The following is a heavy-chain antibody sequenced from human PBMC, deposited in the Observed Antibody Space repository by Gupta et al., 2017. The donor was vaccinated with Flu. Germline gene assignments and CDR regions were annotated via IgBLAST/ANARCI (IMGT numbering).Heavy chain of an antibody. V-gene: IGHV1-69*06. Sequence: QEQLVQSGAEVKKAGSSVRVSCKTSADTFNNFGISWVRQAPAQGLEWLGGISPIYGAGNYAQKFKGRATIIADKTSTTVYLELKSLTSEDTAVYFCARGTDSSGWPYYDFWGQGTQVTVSS. CDR2: ISPIYGAG. D-gene: IGHD6-19*01. CDR3: ARGTDSSGWPYYDF. CDR1: ADTFNNFG. J-gene: IGHJ4*02.